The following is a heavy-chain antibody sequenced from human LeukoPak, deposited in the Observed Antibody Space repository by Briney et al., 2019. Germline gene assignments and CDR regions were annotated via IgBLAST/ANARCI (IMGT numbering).Heavy chain of an antibody. Sequence: GESLQISCQGSGYSFTSYWIGWVRQLPGKGLEGMGIIYPGDSDTRYSPSFQGQVTISADKSISTAYLQWSSLKASDTAMYYCARGNTAMAHFDYWGQGTLVTVSS. J-gene: IGHJ4*02. CDR3: ARGNTAMAHFDY. D-gene: IGHD5-18*01. V-gene: IGHV5-51*01. CDR1: GYSFTSYW. CDR2: IYPGDSDT.